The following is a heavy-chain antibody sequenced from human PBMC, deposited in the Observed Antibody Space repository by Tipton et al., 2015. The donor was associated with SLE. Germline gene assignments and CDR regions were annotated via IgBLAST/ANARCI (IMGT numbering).Heavy chain of an antibody. Sequence: TLSLTCTVSGGSISSYYWSWIRQPPGKGLEWIGYIYYSGGTNHNPSLKSRVTISVDTSKNQFTLKLSSVTAADAAVCYCARVRGRGYFQHWGQGTLVTVSS. D-gene: IGHD3-10*01. J-gene: IGHJ1*01. CDR2: IYYSGGT. CDR1: GGSISSYY. V-gene: IGHV4-59*01. CDR3: ARVRGRGYFQH.